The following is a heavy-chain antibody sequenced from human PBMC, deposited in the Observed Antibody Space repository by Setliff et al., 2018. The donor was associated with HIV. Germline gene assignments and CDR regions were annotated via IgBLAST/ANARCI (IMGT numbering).Heavy chain of an antibody. CDR2: IYHTGRP. Sequence: PSETLSLTCTVSGGSISSGSYYWSWIRQPAGKGLEWIANIYHTGRPFYNPSLQSRVTMSVDTSKNQFSLKLSSVTAADTAVYYCARDVGEQLDVWGKGTTVTVSS. CDR3: ARDVGEQLDV. V-gene: IGHV4-61*10. CDR1: GGSISSGSYY. J-gene: IGHJ6*04.